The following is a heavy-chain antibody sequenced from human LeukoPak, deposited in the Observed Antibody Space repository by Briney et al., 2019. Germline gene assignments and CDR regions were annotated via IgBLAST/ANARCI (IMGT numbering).Heavy chain of an antibody. CDR1: GFTFDDYA. CDR2: ISWNSGSM. J-gene: IGHJ4*02. CDR3: AKDWGYRYSGSYYFDY. V-gene: IGHV3-9*01. Sequence: GGSLRLSCAASGFTFDDYAMHWVRQAPGKGLEWVSGISWNSGSMGYADSVKGRFTISRDNAKNSLYLQMNSLRAEDTALYYCAKDWGYRYSGSYYFDYWGQGTLVTVSS. D-gene: IGHD1-26*01.